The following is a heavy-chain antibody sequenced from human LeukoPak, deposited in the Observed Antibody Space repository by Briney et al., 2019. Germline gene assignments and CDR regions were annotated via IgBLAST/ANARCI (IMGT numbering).Heavy chain of an antibody. CDR1: GYTLTELS. D-gene: IGHD5-12*01. CDR3: ARGVGSKWQYNWFDP. V-gene: IGHV1-24*01. Sequence: GASVKVSCKVSGYTLTELSMHWVRQAPGKGLEWMGGFDPEDGETIYAQKFRGRVTMTRDTSTSTVYMELTSLRSEDTAVHYCARGVGSKWQYNWFDPWGQGTLVTVSS. J-gene: IGHJ5*02. CDR2: FDPEDGET.